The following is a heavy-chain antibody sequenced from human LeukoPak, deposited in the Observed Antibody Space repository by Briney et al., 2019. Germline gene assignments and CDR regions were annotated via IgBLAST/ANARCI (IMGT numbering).Heavy chain of an antibody. CDR1: GGSFSGYY. D-gene: IGHD5-24*01. CDR2: INHSGST. J-gene: IGHJ6*03. V-gene: IGHV4-34*01. Sequence: SETLSLTCAVYGGSFSGYYWSWIRQPPGKGLEWIGEINHSGSTNYNPSLKSRVTISVDTSKNQFSLKLSSVTAADTAVYYCARRGRDGYFYYYYYMDVWGKGTTVTVSS. CDR3: ARRGRDGYFYYYYYMDV.